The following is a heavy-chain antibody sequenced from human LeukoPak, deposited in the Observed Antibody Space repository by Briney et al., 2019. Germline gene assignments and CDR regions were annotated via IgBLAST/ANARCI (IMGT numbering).Heavy chain of an antibody. J-gene: IGHJ4*02. V-gene: IGHV4-31*03. CDR1: GGSIDSNVYY. CDR3: ATQYYFLIDN. CDR2: VYYTRVS. Sequence: SETLSLTCNVSGGSIDSNVYYWSWVRQLPGKGLEWIGYVYYTRVSYYNPSLRSRATISLDTSTSQFTLKLASVTAADTAIYYLATQYYFLIDNWGQGTLVTVSS. D-gene: IGHD3-10*01.